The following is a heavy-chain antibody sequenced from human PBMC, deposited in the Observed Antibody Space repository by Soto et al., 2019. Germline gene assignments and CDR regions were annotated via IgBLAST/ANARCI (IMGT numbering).Heavy chain of an antibody. J-gene: IGHJ4*02. CDR1: GFTVISNY. V-gene: IGHV3-53*02. CDR3: TRDLPGYVGSWPGE. CDR2: IFSGGST. D-gene: IGHD6-13*01. Sequence: EVQLVETGGGLIQPGGSLRLSCAASGFTVISNYMSCVRQAPGKGLEWVSVIFSGGSTYYADAVTGRFTISRDNSKNTLDLQMTSLRAEDTALYYCTRDLPGYVGSWPGEWGQGTLVTVSS.